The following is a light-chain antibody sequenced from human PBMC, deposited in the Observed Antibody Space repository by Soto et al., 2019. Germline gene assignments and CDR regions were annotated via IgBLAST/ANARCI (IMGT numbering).Light chain of an antibody. CDR2: KAS. CDR3: QQANSFPLT. V-gene: IGKV1-39*01. Sequence: DIQMTQSPSSLSPSVGDRVTITCRASQNIGSLLNWYQQKPGKAPKLLIYKASSLESGVPSRFSGSGSGTDFTLTISSLQPEDFATYYCQQANSFPLTFGGGTKV. J-gene: IGKJ4*01. CDR1: QNIGSL.